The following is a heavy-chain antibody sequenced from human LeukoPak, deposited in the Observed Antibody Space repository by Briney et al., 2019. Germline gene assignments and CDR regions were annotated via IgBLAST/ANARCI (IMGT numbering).Heavy chain of an antibody. V-gene: IGHV3-9*01. CDR3: AKCRHCSSTNCYTAFDY. CDR2: ISLNGHI. Sequence: GRSLRLSCAASGFAFDDYAMHWVRQAPGKGLEWGSGISLNGHIDYADSVKGRFTISRDNAKNSLYLQMNSLRPEDTALYYCAKCRHCSSTNCYTAFDYWGQGTLVTVSS. CDR1: GFAFDDYA. D-gene: IGHD2-2*02. J-gene: IGHJ4*02.